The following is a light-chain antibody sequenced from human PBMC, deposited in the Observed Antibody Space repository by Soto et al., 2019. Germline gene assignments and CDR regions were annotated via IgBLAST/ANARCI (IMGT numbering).Light chain of an antibody. J-gene: IGKJ5*01. Sequence: IVMTRSPGTLSVSPGERGTLSCRASQSVSSNLAWYQQKPGQAPRLLIYGASTRATGIPARFSGSGSGTEFTLTISSLQSEDFAVYYCQQYKNGPPITFGQGTRLEIK. CDR3: QQYKNGPPIT. V-gene: IGKV3-15*01. CDR2: GAS. CDR1: QSVSSN.